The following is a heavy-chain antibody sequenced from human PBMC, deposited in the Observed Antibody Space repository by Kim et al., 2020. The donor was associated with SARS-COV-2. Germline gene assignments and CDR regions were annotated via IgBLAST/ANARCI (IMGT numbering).Heavy chain of an antibody. CDR1: GFTFSSYG. D-gene: IGHD1-26*01. CDR3: AKPLSGSYFLGAFDI. J-gene: IGHJ3*02. Sequence: GGSLRLSCAASGFTFSSYGMHWVRQAPGKGLEWVAVISYDGSNKYYADSVKGRFTISRDNSKNTLYLQMNSLRAEDTAVYYCAKPLSGSYFLGAFDIWGQGTMVTVSS. V-gene: IGHV3-30*18. CDR2: ISYDGSNK.